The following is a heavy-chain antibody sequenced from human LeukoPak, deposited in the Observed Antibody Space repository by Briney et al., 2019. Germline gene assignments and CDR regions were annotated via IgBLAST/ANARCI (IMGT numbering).Heavy chain of an antibody. V-gene: IGHV3-23*01. J-gene: IGHJ4*02. Sequence: GGSLRLSCAASGFTFSSYAMSWVRQAPGKGLEWVSGISGSGGGTYYADSVKGRFTISRDSSKNTLYLQMNSLRAEDTAVYYCAKDGREWPRSLDYWGQGTLVTVSS. D-gene: IGHD5-12*01. CDR3: AKDGREWPRSLDY. CDR1: GFTFSSYA. CDR2: ISGSGGGT.